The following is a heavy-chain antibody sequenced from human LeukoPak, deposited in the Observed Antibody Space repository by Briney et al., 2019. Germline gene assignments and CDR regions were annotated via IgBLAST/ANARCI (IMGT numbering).Heavy chain of an antibody. D-gene: IGHD6-6*01. CDR2: ISSSSSYI. CDR3: ARRGGSSSRRSPIDY. V-gene: IGHV3-21*01. J-gene: IGHJ4*02. CDR1: GFTFSSYS. Sequence: PGGSLRLSCAASGFTFSSYSMNWVRQAPGKVLEWVSSISSSSSYIYYADSVKGRFTIPRDNAKNSLYLQMNSLRAEDTAVYYCARRGGSSSRRSPIDYWGQGTLVTVSS.